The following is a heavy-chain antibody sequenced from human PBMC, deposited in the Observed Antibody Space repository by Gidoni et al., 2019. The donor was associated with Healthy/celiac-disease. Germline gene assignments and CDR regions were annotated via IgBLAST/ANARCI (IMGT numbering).Heavy chain of an antibody. Sequence: EVQLVESGGGLVQPGGSLRLSCAASGFTCSSYSMNWVRQAPGKGLEWVSYISSSSSTIYYADSVKGRFTISRDNAKNSLYLQMNSLRDEDTAVYYCARAGDEPWGYYYYMDVWGKGTTVTVSS. CDR3: ARAGDEPWGYYYYMDV. V-gene: IGHV3-48*02. J-gene: IGHJ6*03. CDR2: ISSSSSTI. CDR1: GFTCSSYS. D-gene: IGHD3-16*01.